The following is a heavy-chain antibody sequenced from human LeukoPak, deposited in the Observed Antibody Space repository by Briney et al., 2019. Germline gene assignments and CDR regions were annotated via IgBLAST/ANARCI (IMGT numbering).Heavy chain of an antibody. V-gene: IGHV4-39*07. Sequence: SETLSLTCTVSGGSISSGSYYWSWIRQPPGKGLEWIGTIYYSGSTYYNPSLKSRVTISVDTSKNQFSLKLSSVTAADTAVYYCARTVDSSGWYPYYYYMDVWGKGTTVTVSS. CDR1: GGSISSGSYY. CDR2: IYYSGST. D-gene: IGHD6-19*01. J-gene: IGHJ6*03. CDR3: ARTVDSSGWYPYYYYMDV.